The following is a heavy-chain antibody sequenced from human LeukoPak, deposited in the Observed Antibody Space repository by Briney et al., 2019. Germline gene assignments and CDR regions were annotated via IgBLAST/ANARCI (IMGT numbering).Heavy chain of an antibody. Sequence: SQTLSLTCAISGDSFSSNSAAWNWHRQSPSRGLEWLGSTYYRSKLYNDYAVSVKSRITINPDTSKNQFSLQLNSVTAADTAVYYCARDNYDYVWGSYRHLDYWGQGNLVTVSS. V-gene: IGHV6-1*01. D-gene: IGHD3-16*02. J-gene: IGHJ4*02. CDR1: GDSFSSNSAA. CDR3: ARDNYDYVWGSYRHLDY. CDR2: TYYRSKLYN.